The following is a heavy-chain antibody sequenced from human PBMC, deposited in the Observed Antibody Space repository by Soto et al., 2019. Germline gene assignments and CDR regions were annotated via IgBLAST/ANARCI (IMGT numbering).Heavy chain of an antibody. V-gene: IGHV3-33*01. CDR1: GFTFSSYG. Sequence: GESLKISCAASGFTFSSYGMHWVRQAPGKGLEWVAVIWYDGSNKYYADSVKGRFTISRDNSKNTLYLQMNSLRAEDTAVYYCARDGIVGEAGVSAFDIWGQGTMVTVSS. CDR3: ARDGIVGEAGVSAFDI. D-gene: IGHD4-17*01. CDR2: IWYDGSNK. J-gene: IGHJ3*02.